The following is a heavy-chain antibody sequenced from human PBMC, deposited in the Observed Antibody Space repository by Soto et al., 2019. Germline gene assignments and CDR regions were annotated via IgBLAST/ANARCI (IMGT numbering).Heavy chain of an antibody. J-gene: IGHJ5*02. D-gene: IGHD1-26*01. CDR1: GGSISSYQ. CDR2: TSNSAPT. Sequence: SGTLSLTCTVSGGSISSYQWSWIRQSPGKGLEWIGYTSNSAPTIYNPSLKSRVTISADTSKNQFSLRLSSVTAADTAVYYCARSDYATNSGNWFDPWGQGTLVTVSS. V-gene: IGHV4-59*08. CDR3: ARSDYATNSGNWFDP.